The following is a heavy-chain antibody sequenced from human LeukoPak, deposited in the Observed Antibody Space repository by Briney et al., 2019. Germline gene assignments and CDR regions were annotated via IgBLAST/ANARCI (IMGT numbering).Heavy chain of an antibody. D-gene: IGHD6-13*01. J-gene: IGHJ4*02. Sequence: PSETLSLTCTVSGYSISSGYYWGWIRQPPGKGLEWIGSIYHSGSTYYNPSLKSRVTISVDTSKNQFSLKLSSVTAADTAVYYCARGPGYSSSWYGKAFDYWGQGTLVTVSS. CDR1: GYSISSGYY. CDR3: ARGPGYSSSWYGKAFDY. V-gene: IGHV4-38-2*02. CDR2: IYHSGST.